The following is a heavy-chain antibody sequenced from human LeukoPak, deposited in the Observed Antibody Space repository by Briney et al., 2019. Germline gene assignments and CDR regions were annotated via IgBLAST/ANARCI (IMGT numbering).Heavy chain of an antibody. V-gene: IGHV4-4*07. D-gene: IGHD3-10*01. Sequence: SETLSLTCVVSGGSISNDYWNWIRQPAGRDLEWIGRVHSTGYTDYNPSLTSRVTMSVDTSKNQFSLNPKSVTAADTAVYYCARESASVFSMIRGVGWFDPWGQGTLVTVSS. CDR2: VHSTGYT. J-gene: IGHJ5*02. CDR3: ARESASVFSMIRGVGWFDP. CDR1: GGSISNDY.